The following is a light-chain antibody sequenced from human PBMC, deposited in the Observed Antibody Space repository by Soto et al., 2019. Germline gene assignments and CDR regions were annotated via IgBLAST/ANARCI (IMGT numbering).Light chain of an antibody. CDR3: ATWDDSLNGWV. V-gene: IGLV1-44*01. J-gene: IGLJ3*02. CDR2: GNT. Sequence: QPVLTQPPSASGTPVQRVTISCSGSNSNIGSNIVNWYQQLPGTAPKLLIYGNTQRPSGVPDRFSGSKSGTSASLAISGLQSEDEADYYCATWDDSLNGWVFGGGTKVTVL. CDR1: NSNIGSNI.